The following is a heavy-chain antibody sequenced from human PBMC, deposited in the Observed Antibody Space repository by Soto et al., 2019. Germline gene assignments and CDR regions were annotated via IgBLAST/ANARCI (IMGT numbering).Heavy chain of an antibody. CDR3: ARDTGLSGQTTH. CDR1: GDSISSNYY. CDR2: IHYRGST. J-gene: IGHJ4*02. V-gene: IGHV4-31*03. D-gene: IGHD2-8*02. Sequence: QVQLQESGPGLVKPSQTLSLTCTVSGDSISSNYYWSWIRQHPGKGLEWIGYIHYRGSTYYNPSLKSRVTISVDTSQNQFSLKLSSVTAADTAVYFCARDTGLSGQTTHWGQGTQVTVSS.